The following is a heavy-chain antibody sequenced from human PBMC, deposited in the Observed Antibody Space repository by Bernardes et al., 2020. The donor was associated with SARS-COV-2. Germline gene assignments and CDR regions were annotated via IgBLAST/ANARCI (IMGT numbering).Heavy chain of an antibody. Sequence: ASVKVSCKVSGYTLTELSMHWVRQAPGQGLEWMGGFDPDDGATIYAQKFQGRVTMTEDTSTDTAYMELSSLRSEDTAVYYCALEGGSGGVIHFAMDVWCQGTTVIVSS. CDR1: GYTLTELS. J-gene: IGHJ6*02. CDR2: FDPDDGAT. D-gene: IGHD3-16*02. CDR3: ALEGGSGGVIHFAMDV. V-gene: IGHV1-24*01.